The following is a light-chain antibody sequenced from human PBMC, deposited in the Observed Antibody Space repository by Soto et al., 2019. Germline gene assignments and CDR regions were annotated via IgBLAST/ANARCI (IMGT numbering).Light chain of an antibody. V-gene: IGKV3-20*01. CDR2: GAS. CDR1: QSVSSSN. Sequence: EIVLTQSPGTLSFAPGERATLSCRASQSVSSSNFAWYQQKPGQAPRLLIYGASGRATGTPDRFSGSGSGTDFTLTISRLEPEDFAVYCCQQYGSSPWTFGQGTKVDIK. J-gene: IGKJ1*01. CDR3: QQYGSSPWT.